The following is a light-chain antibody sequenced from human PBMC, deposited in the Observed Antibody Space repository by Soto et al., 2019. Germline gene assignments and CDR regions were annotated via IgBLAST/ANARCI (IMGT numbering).Light chain of an antibody. CDR1: QSLLRGNGYNY. Sequence: DIVMTQSPLSLPVTPGEPASISCRSSQSLLRGNGYNYLDWYLQKPGQSPQLLIYLGSHRDSGVPDRFSGSGSDTEFTLKISRVEAEDVGVYYCMQSQQSPPTFGQGTKMEI. V-gene: IGKV2-28*01. CDR3: MQSQQSPPT. CDR2: LGS. J-gene: IGKJ1*01.